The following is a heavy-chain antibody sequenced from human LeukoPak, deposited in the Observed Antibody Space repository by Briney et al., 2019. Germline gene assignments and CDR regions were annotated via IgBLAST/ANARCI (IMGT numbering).Heavy chain of an antibody. Sequence: GASVKVSCKASGYTFTSYDINWVRQATGQGLEWMGWMNPNSGNTGYAQKFQGRVTMTTDTSTSTAYMELRSLRSEDTAVYYCAMESSSSYYFDYWGQGTLVTVSS. D-gene: IGHD6-6*01. J-gene: IGHJ4*02. CDR2: MNPNSGNT. CDR3: AMESSSSYYFDY. V-gene: IGHV1-8*01. CDR1: GYTFTSYD.